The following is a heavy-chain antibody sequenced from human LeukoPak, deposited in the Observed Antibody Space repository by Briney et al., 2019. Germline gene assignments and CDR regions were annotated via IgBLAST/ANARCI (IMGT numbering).Heavy chain of an antibody. Sequence: ASVKVSCKASGYTFTSYYMHWVRQAPGQGLEWMGIINPSGGSTSYAQKFQGRVTMTRDTSTSTVYMELSSLRSEDTAVYFCARAGVVPATPFDPWGQGTLVTVSS. CDR3: ARAGVVPATPFDP. CDR2: INPSGGST. D-gene: IGHD2-2*01. J-gene: IGHJ5*02. CDR1: GYTFTSYY. V-gene: IGHV1-46*01.